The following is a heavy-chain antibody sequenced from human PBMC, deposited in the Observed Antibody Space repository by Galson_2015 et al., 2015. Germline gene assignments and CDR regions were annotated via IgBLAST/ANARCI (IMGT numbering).Heavy chain of an antibody. Sequence: SVKVSCKVSEYSLSELSMHWVRQGPEKRLEWIGGFDPEDGEVVYAQKFQGRVIMTEDTSTDTAFMELKSLRSEDTAIYYCSTDHTVAIRGRYCRGGSCFNSWGQGTLVTVSS. V-gene: IGHV1-24*01. D-gene: IGHD2-15*01. CDR1: EYSLSELS. CDR2: FDPEDGEV. CDR3: STDHTVAIRGRYCRGGSCFNS. J-gene: IGHJ5*01.